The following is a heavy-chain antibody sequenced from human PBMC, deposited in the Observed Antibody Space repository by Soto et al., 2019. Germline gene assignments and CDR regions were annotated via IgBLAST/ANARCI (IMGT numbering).Heavy chain of an antibody. CDR3: ARDGGVTTSSFDI. CDR2: INSDRITT. Sequence: GGSLRLSCAASGFTFSSHWMHWVRQAPGKGLVWVSRINSDRITTIYADSVKGRFTISRDNAKNTLYLQMNSLRAEDTAVYYCARDGGVTTSSFDIWGQGTMVTVSS. D-gene: IGHD4-17*01. V-gene: IGHV3-74*01. CDR1: GFTFSSHW. J-gene: IGHJ3*02.